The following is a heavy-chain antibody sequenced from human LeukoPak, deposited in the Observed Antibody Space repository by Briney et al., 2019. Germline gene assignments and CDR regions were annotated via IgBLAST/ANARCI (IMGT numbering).Heavy chain of an antibody. CDR1: GYTFTSYA. CDR2: IIPIFGTA. Sequence: ASVKVSCKASGYTFTSYAMNWVRQAPGQGLEWMGGIIPIFGTANYAQKFQGRVTITADESTSTAYMELSSLRSEDTAVYYCASGSSGSYYVAFDIWGQGTMVTVSS. V-gene: IGHV1-69*13. D-gene: IGHD1-26*01. CDR3: ASGSSGSYYVAFDI. J-gene: IGHJ3*02.